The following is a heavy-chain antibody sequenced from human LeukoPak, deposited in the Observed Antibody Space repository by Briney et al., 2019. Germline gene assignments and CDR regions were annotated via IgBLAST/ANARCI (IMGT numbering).Heavy chain of an antibody. CDR3: AKSPVAYYYDSSGSYFDY. J-gene: IGHJ4*02. V-gene: IGHV3-30*02. CDR1: GFTFSSYA. CDR2: IRYDGSNK. D-gene: IGHD3-22*01. Sequence: GGSLRLSCAASGFTFSSYAMHWVRQAPGKGLEWVAFIRYDGSNKYYADSVKGRFTISRDNSKNTLYLQMNSLRAEDTAVYYCAKSPVAYYYDSSGSYFDYWGQGTLVTVSS.